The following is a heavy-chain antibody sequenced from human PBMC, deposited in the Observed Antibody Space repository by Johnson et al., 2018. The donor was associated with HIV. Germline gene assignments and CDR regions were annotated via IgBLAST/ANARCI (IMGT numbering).Heavy chain of an antibody. Sequence: EVQLVESGGGLVQPGGSLRLSCVGSEFSFSDHFMDWVRQAPGKGLEWVGLIRNKPSSYSTEYAASVKGRFTVSRDDSKNSVYLQMSSLKTEDTAVYYCTRDRDGVGVSWGQGTMVTVSS. CDR2: IRNKPSSYST. J-gene: IGHJ3*01. D-gene: IGHD3-10*01. CDR1: EFSFSDHF. V-gene: IGHV3-72*01. CDR3: TRDRDGVGVS.